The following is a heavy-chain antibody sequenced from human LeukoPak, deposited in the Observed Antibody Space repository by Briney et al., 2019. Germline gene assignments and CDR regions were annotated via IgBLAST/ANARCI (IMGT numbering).Heavy chain of an antibody. Sequence: SAKVSCKASGGTFSSYAISWVRQAPGQGLEWMGRIIPILGIANYAQKFQGRVTITADKSTSTAYMELSSLRSEDTAVYYCARESASCTNGVCAFDLWGRGTLVTVSS. CDR1: GGTFSSYA. J-gene: IGHJ2*01. V-gene: IGHV1-69*04. CDR3: ARESASCTNGVCAFDL. CDR2: IIPILGIA. D-gene: IGHD2-8*01.